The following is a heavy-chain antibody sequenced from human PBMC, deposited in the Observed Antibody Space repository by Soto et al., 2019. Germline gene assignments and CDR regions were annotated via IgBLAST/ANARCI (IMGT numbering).Heavy chain of an antibody. Sequence: SETLSLTCTVSGESITTSGHYWGWIRQPPGERPEWIGNIYYSGNDYYNPSLKSRATISVDTSKSQFSLRLKSVTVADTAVYFCARRSVRSEAPFDYWGQGTLVTVSS. J-gene: IGHJ4*02. CDR3: ARRSVRSEAPFDY. CDR1: GESITTSGHY. V-gene: IGHV4-39*01. D-gene: IGHD6-19*01. CDR2: IYYSGND.